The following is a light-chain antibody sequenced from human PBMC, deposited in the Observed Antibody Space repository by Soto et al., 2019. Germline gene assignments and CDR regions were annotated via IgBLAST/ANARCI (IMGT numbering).Light chain of an antibody. CDR3: QQYEYYWT. Sequence: DIQMTQSPSTLSASVGDRVTITCRASQFIGRSLAWYQQKPGKAPKVLIYQASSLDTGVPSRFSGSGSGTECTLTINTLQPDECATYYCQQYEYYWTFGQGTKVDIK. CDR2: QAS. J-gene: IGKJ1*01. V-gene: IGKV1-5*03. CDR1: QFIGRS.